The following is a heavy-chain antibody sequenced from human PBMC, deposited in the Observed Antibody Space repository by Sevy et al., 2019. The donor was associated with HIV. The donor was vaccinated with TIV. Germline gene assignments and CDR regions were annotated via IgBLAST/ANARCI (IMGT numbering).Heavy chain of an antibody. CDR2: TKSKVDGGTT. CDR3: TTRGRVAGPGGIYYYGMDV. D-gene: IGHD6-19*01. V-gene: IGHV3-15*01. J-gene: IGHJ6*02. Sequence: GGSLRLSCTASGFTFSNAWMSWVRQAPGKGLEWVGRTKSKVDGGTTDNATPVKGRFTILRDDSNNTVYLQMNSLKTEDTAGYYCTTRGRVAGPGGIYYYGMDVWGQGTTVTVSS. CDR1: GFTFSNAW.